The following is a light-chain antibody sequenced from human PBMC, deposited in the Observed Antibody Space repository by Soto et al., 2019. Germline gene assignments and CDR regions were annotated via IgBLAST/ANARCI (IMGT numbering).Light chain of an antibody. J-gene: IGKJ2*01. CDR3: MHGLYAPT. Sequence: DTVMTQSPLSLPVTPGEPASISCRSSRSLLHSNGYNYLDWYLQKPGQSPQLVIYLCTTRASEATDRFSRSRSGTDSTLTISREDAEDVEVYCSMHGLYAPTFGRGTTLEIK. V-gene: IGKV2-28*01. CDR1: RSLLHSNGYNY. CDR2: LCT.